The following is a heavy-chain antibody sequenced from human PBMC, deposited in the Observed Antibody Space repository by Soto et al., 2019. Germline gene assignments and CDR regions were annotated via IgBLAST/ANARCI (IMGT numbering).Heavy chain of an antibody. CDR3: ASDIAARPFAPSGSGVGRNYKYYYYYYGMDV. D-gene: IGHD6-6*01. V-gene: IGHV4-34*01. Sequence: SETLSLTCAVYGGSFSGYYWSWIRQPPGKGLEWIGEINHSGSTNYNPSLKSRVTISVDTSKNQFSLKLRSVTAADTAVYYCASDIAARPFAPSGSGVGRNYKYYYYYYGMDVWGQGTTVTVSS. CDR1: GGSFSGYY. CDR2: INHSGST. J-gene: IGHJ6*02.